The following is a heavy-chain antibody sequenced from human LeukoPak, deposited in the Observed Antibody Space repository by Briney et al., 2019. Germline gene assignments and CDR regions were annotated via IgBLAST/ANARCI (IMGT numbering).Heavy chain of an antibody. J-gene: IGHJ4*02. CDR2: IYTSGST. CDR3: ARDLGYFDWLHALDY. D-gene: IGHD3-9*01. CDR1: GGSISSYY. V-gene: IGHV4-4*07. Sequence: SETLSLTCTVSGGSISSYYWSWIRQPAGKGLEWIGRIYTSGSTNYNPSLKSRVTMSVDTSKNQFSLKLSSVTAADTAVYYCARDLGYFDWLHALDYWGQGTLVTVSS.